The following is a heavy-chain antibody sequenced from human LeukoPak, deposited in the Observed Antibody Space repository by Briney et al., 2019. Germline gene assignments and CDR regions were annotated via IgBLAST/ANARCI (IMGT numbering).Heavy chain of an antibody. CDR1: GGSISGYY. CDR2: IYYSGAT. CDR3: AREIFGVVANAFDI. V-gene: IGHV4-59*01. Sequence: PSETLSLTCTVSGGSISGYYWSWIRQPPGKGLEWIGFIYYSGATNYNPSLKSRVTISADTSKNQFSLKLTSVTAADTAVYYCAREIFGVVANAFDIWGQGTTVTVSS. J-gene: IGHJ3*02. D-gene: IGHD3-3*01.